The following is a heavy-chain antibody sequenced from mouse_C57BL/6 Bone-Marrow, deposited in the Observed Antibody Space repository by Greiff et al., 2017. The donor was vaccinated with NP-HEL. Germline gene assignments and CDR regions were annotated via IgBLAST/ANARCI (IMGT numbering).Heavy chain of an antibody. D-gene: IGHD2-5*01. CDR2: IRSKSSNYAT. J-gene: IGHJ1*03. Sequence: EVKVVESGGGLVQPKGSLKLSCAASGFTFNTYAMHWVRQAPGKGLEWVARIRSKSSNYATYYADSVKDRFTISRDDSQSMLYLQMNNLKTEDTSMYYCVRGADYSKMYWYCDVWGTGTTVTVSS. V-gene: IGHV10-3*01. CDR3: VRGADYSKMYWYCDV. CDR1: GFTFNTYA.